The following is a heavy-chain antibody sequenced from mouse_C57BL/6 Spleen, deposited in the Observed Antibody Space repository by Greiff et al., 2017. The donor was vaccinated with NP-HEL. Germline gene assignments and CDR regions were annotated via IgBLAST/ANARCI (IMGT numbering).Heavy chain of an antibody. CDR1: GYAFSSYW. CDR2: IYPGDGDT. D-gene: IGHD1-1*01. J-gene: IGHJ2*01. V-gene: IGHV1-80*01. CDR3: ARNYGSSFYFDY. Sequence: VQLQQSGAELVKPGASVKISCKASGYAFSSYWMNWVKQRPGKGLEWIGQIYPGDGDTNYNGKLKGKATLTADKSSITAYMQLSSLTSEDSAVYFCARNYGSSFYFDYWGQGTTLTVSS.